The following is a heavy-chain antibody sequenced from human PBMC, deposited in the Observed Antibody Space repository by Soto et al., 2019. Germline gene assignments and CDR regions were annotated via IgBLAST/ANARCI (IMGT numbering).Heavy chain of an antibody. CDR2: IIPIFGTA. Sequence: ASVKVSCKASGGTFSSYAISWVRQAPGQGLEWVGGIIPIFGTANYAQKFQGRVTITADESTSTAYMELSSLRSEDTAVYYCARDHIRANWGFTAAHTRYYGMDVWGQGTTVTVSS. D-gene: IGHD7-27*01. CDR3: ARDHIRANWGFTAAHTRYYGMDV. CDR1: GGTFSSYA. J-gene: IGHJ6*02. V-gene: IGHV1-69*13.